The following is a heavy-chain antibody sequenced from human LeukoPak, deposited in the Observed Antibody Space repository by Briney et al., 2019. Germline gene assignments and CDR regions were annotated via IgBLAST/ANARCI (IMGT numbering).Heavy chain of an antibody. Sequence: GGSLRLSCAASGFTFSSYSMNWVRQAPGKGLEWVSIIYSGGGTYYAASVKGRFTISRDNSKNTLYLQMNSLRAEDTAVYYCATNLGSYPRSWAHWGQGTLVTVSS. V-gene: IGHV3-66*02. CDR1: GFTFSSYS. CDR3: ATNLGSYPRSWAH. J-gene: IGHJ4*02. CDR2: IYSGGGT. D-gene: IGHD1-26*01.